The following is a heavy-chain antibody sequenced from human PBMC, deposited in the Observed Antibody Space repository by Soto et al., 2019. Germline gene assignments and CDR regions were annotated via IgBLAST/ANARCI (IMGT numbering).Heavy chain of an antibody. CDR2: ISNSGSTI. J-gene: IGHJ1*01. Sequence: PGGSLRLSCAASGFTFSDYYMSWIRQAPGKGLEWVSYISNSGSTIYYADSVKGRFTISRDNARNSLYLQMTSLRADDTALYYCARDRRPSFYGGLDSWGQGTLVIVSS. CDR3: ARDRRPSFYGGLDS. V-gene: IGHV3-11*01. D-gene: IGHD2-21*01. CDR1: GFTFSDYY.